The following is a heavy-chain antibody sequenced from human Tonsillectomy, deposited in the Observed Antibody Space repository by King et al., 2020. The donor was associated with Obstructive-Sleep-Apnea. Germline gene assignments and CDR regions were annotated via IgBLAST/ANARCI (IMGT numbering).Heavy chain of an antibody. CDR2: ISYDGSNK. Sequence: QLVQSGGGVVQPGRSLRLSCAASGFTFSSYAMHWVRQAPGKGLEWVAVISYDGSNKYYADSVKGRFTISRDNSKNTLYLPMNSLRDEDTAVYYCARDSHPVTMIVLVAPLDYWGQGTLVTVSS. J-gene: IGHJ4*02. CDR3: ARDSHPVTMIVLVAPLDY. D-gene: IGHD3-22*01. V-gene: IGHV3-30-3*01. CDR1: GFTFSSYA.